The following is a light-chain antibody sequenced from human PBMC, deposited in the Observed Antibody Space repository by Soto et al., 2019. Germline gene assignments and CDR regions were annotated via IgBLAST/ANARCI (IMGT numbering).Light chain of an antibody. V-gene: IGKV4-1*01. CDR1: QNVLYSSNNKNY. J-gene: IGKJ3*01. Sequence: DVVMTQSPDSLSVSLGERATINCKSSQNVLYSSNNKNYLAWYQQKPGQPPKLLIYWASTRESGVPDRFSGRGSGTDFTLTFSSLEAEDLAVYYCQQHYSPPFTFGPGTKVDIK. CDR3: QQHYSPPFT. CDR2: WAS.